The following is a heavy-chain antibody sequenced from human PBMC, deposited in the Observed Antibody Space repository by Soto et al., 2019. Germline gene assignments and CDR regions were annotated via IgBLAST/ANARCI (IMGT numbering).Heavy chain of an antibody. CDR2: IYYSGST. Sequence: SETLSLTCTVSGGSISNSSYYWSCIRKPPGKGLEWIGSIYYSGSTYYNPSLKSRVTISVDTSKNQFSLKLSSVTAADTAVYYCARRTRYYDILTDYYSFDYWGQGILVTVS. CDR1: GGSISNSSYY. J-gene: IGHJ4*02. V-gene: IGHV4-39*01. D-gene: IGHD3-9*01. CDR3: ARRTRYYDILTDYYSFDY.